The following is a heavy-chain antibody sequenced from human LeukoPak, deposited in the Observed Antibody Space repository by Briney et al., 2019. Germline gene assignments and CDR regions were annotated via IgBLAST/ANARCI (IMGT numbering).Heavy chain of an antibody. CDR2: IYYSGST. V-gene: IGHV4-59*08. D-gene: IGHD5-18*01. CDR3: ARLLVVDTAMVGSHYFDY. J-gene: IGHJ4*02. CDR1: GGSISSYC. Sequence: SETLSLTCTVSGGSISSYCWSWIRQPPGKGLEWIGYIYYSGSTNYNPSLKSRVTISVDTSKNQFSLKLSSVTAADTAVYYCARLLVVDTAMVGSHYFDYWGQGTLVTVSS.